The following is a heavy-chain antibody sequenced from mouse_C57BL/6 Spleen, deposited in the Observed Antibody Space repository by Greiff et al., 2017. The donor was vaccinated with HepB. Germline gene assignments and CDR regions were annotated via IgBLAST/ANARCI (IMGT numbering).Heavy chain of an antibody. CDR2: IHPNSGST. CDR3: AREDTTVVPLGY. D-gene: IGHD1-1*01. V-gene: IGHV1-64*01. CDR1: GYTFTSYW. Sequence: QVQLKQSGAELVKPGASVKLSCKASGYTFTSYWMHWVKQRPGQGLEWIGMIHPNSGSTNYNEKFKSKATLTVDKSSSTAYMQLSSLTSEDSAVYYCAREDTTVVPLGYWGQGTTLTVSS. J-gene: IGHJ2*01.